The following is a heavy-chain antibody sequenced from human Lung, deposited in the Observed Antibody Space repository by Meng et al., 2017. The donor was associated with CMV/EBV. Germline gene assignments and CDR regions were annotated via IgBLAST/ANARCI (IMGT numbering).Heavy chain of an antibody. CDR3: ARGGPVAGKNWFDR. CDR1: GLTFSSHP. D-gene: IGHD6-19*01. J-gene: IGHJ5*02. V-gene: IGHV3-23*01. Sequence: GESLKISCAASGLTFSSHPMTWVRQAPGKGLEWVSSISGSGGSTYSADSVQGRFTISRDNSKNTLYLQMSALRDEDTALYYCARGGPVAGKNWFDRWGQGTXVTVSS. CDR2: ISGSGGST.